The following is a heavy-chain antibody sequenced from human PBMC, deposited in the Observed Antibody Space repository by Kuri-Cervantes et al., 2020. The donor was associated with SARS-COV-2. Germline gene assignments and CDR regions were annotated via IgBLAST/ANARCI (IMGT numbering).Heavy chain of an antibody. CDR3: AKDPTYSDSSGTFDY. CDR1: GFTFSNYG. D-gene: IGHD3-22*01. Sequence: GGSLRLSCAASGFTFSNYGMQWVRQAQGKGLEWVALIWYDGSKKYYAESVKGRFTISRDDPKNTLYLQMKSLRAEDTAVYYCAKDPTYSDSSGTFDYWGQGTLVTVSS. V-gene: IGHV3-33*06. CDR2: IWYDGSKK. J-gene: IGHJ4*02.